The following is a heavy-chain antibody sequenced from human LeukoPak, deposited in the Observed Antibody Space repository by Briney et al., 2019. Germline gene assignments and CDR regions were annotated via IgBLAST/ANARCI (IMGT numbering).Heavy chain of an antibody. J-gene: IGHJ4*02. Sequence: GEPLKISCKASGYVFTSVWIGWVRQMPGKGLEWMAIIYPTNSNTIYSPSFEGQVTISADKSISTAYLQWSSLKASDTAMYYCARLRRKAAAGYIDYWGQGTLVTVSS. CDR2: IYPTNSNT. D-gene: IGHD6-13*01. CDR1: GYVFTSVW. CDR3: ARLRRKAAAGYIDY. V-gene: IGHV5-51*01.